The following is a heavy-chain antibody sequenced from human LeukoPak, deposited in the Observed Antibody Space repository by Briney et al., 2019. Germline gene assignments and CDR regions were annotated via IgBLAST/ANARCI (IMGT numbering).Heavy chain of an antibody. CDR2: IYHSGST. D-gene: IGHD3-22*01. CDR1: GGSISSGGYS. CDR3: AGAYYYDSSGYRSGVYYYGMDV. V-gene: IGHV4-30-2*01. Sequence: SETLSLTCAVSGGSISSGGYSWSWIRQPPGKGLEWIGYIYHSGSTYYNPSLKSRVTISVDRSKNQFSLKLSSVTAADTAVYYCAGAYYYDSSGYRSGVYYYGMDVWGQGTTVTVSS. J-gene: IGHJ6*02.